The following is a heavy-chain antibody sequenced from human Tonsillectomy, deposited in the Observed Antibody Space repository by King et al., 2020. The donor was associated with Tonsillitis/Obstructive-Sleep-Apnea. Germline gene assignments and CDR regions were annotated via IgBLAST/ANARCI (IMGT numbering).Heavy chain of an antibody. V-gene: IGHV3-15*01. D-gene: IGHD2-2*01. CDR3: QAVVVPAASEDFNAFDI. CDR2: IKSKTDGGTT. CDR1: GFTFSNAW. J-gene: IGHJ3*02. Sequence: VQLVESGGGLVKPGGSLRLSCAASGFTFSNAWMSWVRQAPGKGLEWVGRIKSKTDGGTTDYAAPVKGRFTISRDDSKNTLYLKMNSLKTEDTAVYYCQAVVVPAASEDFNAFDIWGQGTMVTVSS.